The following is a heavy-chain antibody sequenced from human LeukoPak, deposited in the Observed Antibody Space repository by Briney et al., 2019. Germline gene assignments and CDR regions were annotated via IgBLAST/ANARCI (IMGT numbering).Heavy chain of an antibody. CDR2: MNPNSGNT. V-gene: IGHV1-8*03. J-gene: IGHJ3*02. Sequence: GASVKVSCKASGYTFTSYDINWVRQATGQGLEWMGWMNPNSGNTGYAQKFQGRVTITRNTSISTAYMELSSLRSEDTVVYYCARVVPAANIHDAFDIWGQGTMVTVSS. D-gene: IGHD2-2*01. CDR3: ARVVPAANIHDAFDI. CDR1: GYTFTSYD.